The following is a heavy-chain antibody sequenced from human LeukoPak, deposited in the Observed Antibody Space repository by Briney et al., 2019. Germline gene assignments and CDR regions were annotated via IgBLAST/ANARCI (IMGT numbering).Heavy chain of an antibody. V-gene: IGHV3-7*01. CDR3: ARDPLYGALDY. J-gene: IGHJ4*02. CDR1: GFSFTTSW. CDR2: IKPDGSDE. Sequence: GESLRLSCAASGFSFTTSWMSWVRQAPGKGLEWVGEIKPDGSDEFYEDFVKGRFTISRDNAKNSLYLQMNSLRAEDTAVYYCARDPLYGALDYWGQGTLVTVSS. D-gene: IGHD2-8*01.